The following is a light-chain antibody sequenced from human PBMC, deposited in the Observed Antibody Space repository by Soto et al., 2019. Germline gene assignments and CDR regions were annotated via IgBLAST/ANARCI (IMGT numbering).Light chain of an antibody. CDR3: QQSYSTPRT. Sequence: GDRVTITCRASQSISSYLNWYQQKPGKAPKLLIYAASSLQSGVPSRFSGSGSGADFTLTISSLQPEDFATYYCQQSYSTPRTFGQGTKVDIK. J-gene: IGKJ1*01. V-gene: IGKV1-39*01. CDR1: QSISSY. CDR2: AAS.